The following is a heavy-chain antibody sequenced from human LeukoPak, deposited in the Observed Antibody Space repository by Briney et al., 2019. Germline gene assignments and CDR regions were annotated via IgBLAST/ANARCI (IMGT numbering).Heavy chain of an antibody. CDR1: GFTFDDYA. Sequence: GGSLRLSCAASGFTFDDYAMHWVRQAPGKGLEWVSGISWNSGSIGYADSVKGRFTISRDNAKNSLYLQMNSLRAEDTALYYCAKGLDQHEGWFDPWGQGTLVTVSS. D-gene: IGHD1/OR15-1a*01. CDR2: ISWNSGSI. V-gene: IGHV3-9*01. J-gene: IGHJ5*02. CDR3: AKGLDQHEGWFDP.